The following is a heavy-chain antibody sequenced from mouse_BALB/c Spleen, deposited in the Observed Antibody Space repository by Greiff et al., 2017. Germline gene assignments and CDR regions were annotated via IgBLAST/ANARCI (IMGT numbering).Heavy chain of an antibody. CDR1: GFSLTSYG. V-gene: IGHV2-9*02. J-gene: IGHJ4*01. Sequence: QVQLKQSGPGLVAPSQSLSITCTVSGFSLTSYGVHWVRQPPGKGLEWLGVIWAGGSTNYNSALMSRLSISKDNSKSQVFLKMNSLQTDDTAMYYWARSEGLRRGGYAMDYWGQGTSVTGSS. CDR2: IWAGGST. CDR3: ARSEGLRRGGYAMDY. D-gene: IGHD2-4*01.